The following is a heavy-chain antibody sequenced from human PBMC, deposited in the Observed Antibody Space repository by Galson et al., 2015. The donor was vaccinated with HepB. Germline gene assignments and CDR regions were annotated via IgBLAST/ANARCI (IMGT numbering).Heavy chain of an antibody. CDR3: AREDSSSWYPIYYYYGMDV. V-gene: IGHV7-4-1*02. J-gene: IGHJ6*02. Sequence: SVKVSCKASGYTFTSYAMNWVRQAPGQGLEWMGWINTNTGNPTYAQGFTGRFVFSLDTSVSTAYLQISSLKAEDTAVYYCAREDSSSWYPIYYYYGMDVWGQGTTVTVSS. D-gene: IGHD6-13*01. CDR2: INTNTGNP. CDR1: GYTFTSYA.